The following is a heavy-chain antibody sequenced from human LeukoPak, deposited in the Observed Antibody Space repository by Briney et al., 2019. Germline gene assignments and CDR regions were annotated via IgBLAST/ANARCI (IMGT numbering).Heavy chain of an antibody. CDR2: IWNDGSNK. CDR1: GFIFSIYG. CDR3: AKDRGQIYYNYYMDV. V-gene: IGHV3-33*06. J-gene: IGHJ6*03. Sequence: GGSLRLSCAASGFIFSIYGMHWVRQSPGKGLEWVAVIWNDGSNKYYADSVKGRFTISRDNSKNTLYLQMNSLRAEDTAVYYCAKDRGQIYYNYYMDVWGKGTTVTVSS. D-gene: IGHD3-10*01.